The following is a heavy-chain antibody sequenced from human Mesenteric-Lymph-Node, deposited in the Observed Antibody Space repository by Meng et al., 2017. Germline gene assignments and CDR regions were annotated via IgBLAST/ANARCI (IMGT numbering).Heavy chain of an antibody. CDR2: ISPGGHYT. J-gene: IGHJ6*01. CDR3: ARIGMHPYYYYAMDV. CDR1: GFTFSSYA. V-gene: IGHV3-21*01. D-gene: IGHD1-1*01. Sequence: LSLTCAASGFTFSSYAMSWVRQAPGKGLEWVSSISPGGHYTYYADSVKGRFTISRDNANNSLSLEMNSLRGEDTAVYYCARIGMHPYYYYAMDVCGQEITV.